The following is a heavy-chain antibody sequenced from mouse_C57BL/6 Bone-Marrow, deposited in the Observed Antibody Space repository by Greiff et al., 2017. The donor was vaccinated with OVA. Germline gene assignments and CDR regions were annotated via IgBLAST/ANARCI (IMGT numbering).Heavy chain of an antibody. D-gene: IGHD6-1*01. J-gene: IGHJ2*01. CDR1: GYTFTSYW. Sequence: QFQLQQPGAELVMPGASVKLSCKASGYTFTSYWMHWVKQRPGQGLEWIGEIDPSDSYTNYNQKFKGKSTLTVDKSSSTAYMQLSSLTSEDSAVYYCASGEALYYFDYWGQGTTLTVSS. V-gene: IGHV1-69*01. CDR3: ASGEALYYFDY. CDR2: IDPSDSYT.